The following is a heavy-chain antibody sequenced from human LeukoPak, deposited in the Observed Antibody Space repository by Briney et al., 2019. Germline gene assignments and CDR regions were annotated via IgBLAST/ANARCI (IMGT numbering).Heavy chain of an antibody. CDR3: ARDLYGGEGAFDI. J-gene: IGHJ3*02. CDR1: GGSISSYY. D-gene: IGHD4-23*01. V-gene: IGHV4-59*12. CDR2: IYYSGST. Sequence: SETLSLTCTVSGGSISSYYWSWIRQPPGKGLEWIGYIYYSGSTNYNPSLKSRVTISVDTSKNQFSLKLSSVTAADTAVYYCARDLYGGEGAFDIWGQGTMVTVSS.